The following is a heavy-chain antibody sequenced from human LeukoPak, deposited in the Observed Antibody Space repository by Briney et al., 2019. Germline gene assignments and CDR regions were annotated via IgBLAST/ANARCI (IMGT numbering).Heavy chain of an antibody. CDR2: ISSSSSYI. D-gene: IGHD5-18*01. Sequence: GGSLRLSCAASGFTFSSYSMNWVRQAPGKGLEWVSSISSSSSYIYYADSVKGRFTISRDNAKNSLYLQMNSLRAEDTAVYYCAMALEQTHVDTAMVEGDYWGQGTLVTVSS. CDR1: GFTFSSYS. CDR3: AMALEQTHVDTAMVEGDY. V-gene: IGHV3-21*01. J-gene: IGHJ4*02.